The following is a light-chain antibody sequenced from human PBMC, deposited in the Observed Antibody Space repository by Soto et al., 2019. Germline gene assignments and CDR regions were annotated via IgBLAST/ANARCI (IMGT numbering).Light chain of an antibody. Sequence: EIVMTQSPATLSVSPGERATLSCRASQSISTNLAWYHQKPGQAPRLLIYGASTRATGIPARFSGSGSGTEFTLTISSLQSEDFAAYYCQQYYDWPITFGQGTRLEIK. CDR2: GAS. J-gene: IGKJ5*01. V-gene: IGKV3-15*01. CDR3: QQYYDWPIT. CDR1: QSISTN.